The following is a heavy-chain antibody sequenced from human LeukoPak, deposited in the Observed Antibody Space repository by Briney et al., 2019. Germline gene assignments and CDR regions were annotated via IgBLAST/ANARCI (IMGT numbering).Heavy chain of an antibody. CDR1: GGSISSYY. CDR3: ARRGDFWSGYPYFDY. V-gene: IGHV4-34*01. D-gene: IGHD3-3*01. J-gene: IGHJ4*02. CDR2: INHSGST. Sequence: SETLSLTCTVSGGSISSYYWSWIRQPPGKGLEWIGEINHSGSTNYNPSLKSRVSISVDTSKNQFSLKLSSVTAADTAVYYCARRGDFWSGYPYFDYWGQGTLVTVSS.